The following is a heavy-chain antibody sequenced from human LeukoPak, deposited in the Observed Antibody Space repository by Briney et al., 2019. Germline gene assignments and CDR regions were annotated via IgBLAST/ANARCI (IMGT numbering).Heavy chain of an antibody. CDR3: ARDRRTSQSPLFWNY. D-gene: IGHD3-3*01. CDR1: GYTFTSYA. V-gene: IGHV1-3*01. CDR2: INAGNGNT. Sequence: ASVKVSCKASGYTFTSYAMHWVRQAPGQRLEWMGWINAGNGNTKHSQKFQGRVTITRDTSASTAYMELSSLRSEDTAVYYCARDRRTSQSPLFWNYWGQGTLVTVSS. J-gene: IGHJ4*02.